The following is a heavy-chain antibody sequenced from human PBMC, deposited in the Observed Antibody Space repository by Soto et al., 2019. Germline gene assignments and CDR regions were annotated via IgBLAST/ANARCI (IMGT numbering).Heavy chain of an antibody. CDR3: VTRGGGRFSYYYGMDV. CDR1: GYSFTSNW. J-gene: IGHJ6*02. CDR2: IYPGDSDT. Sequence: GESLKISCKASGYSFTSNWIGWVRQMPGKGLEWMGIIYPGDSDTRYSPSFQGQVTISADKSISTAYLQWSSLKASDTAMYYCVTRGGGRFSYYYGMDVWGQGTTVTVSS. D-gene: IGHD1-26*01. V-gene: IGHV5-51*01.